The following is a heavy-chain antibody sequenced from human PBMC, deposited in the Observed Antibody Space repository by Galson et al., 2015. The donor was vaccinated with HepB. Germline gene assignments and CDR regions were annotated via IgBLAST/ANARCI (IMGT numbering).Heavy chain of an antibody. CDR3: ASGLVYSGSSNTGDDY. D-gene: IGHD1-26*01. J-gene: IGHJ4*02. V-gene: IGHV3-7*01. Sequence: SLRLSCAASEFTFSRYWMSWVRQAPGKGLEWVANIKQDGSEKYYVDSVKGRFTISRDNAKNSLYLQMNSLRAEDTAVYYCASGLVYSGSSNTGDDYWGQGTLVTVSS. CDR1: EFTFSRYW. CDR2: IKQDGSEK.